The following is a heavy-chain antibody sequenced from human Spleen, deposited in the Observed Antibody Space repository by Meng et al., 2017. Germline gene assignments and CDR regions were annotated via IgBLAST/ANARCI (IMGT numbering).Heavy chain of an antibody. CDR1: GYNFATYW. Sequence: GESLKISCKGSGYNFATYWIGWVRQMPGEGLEWMGIIYPGDSDTRYSPSFQGQVTISADKSLSTAYLQWSSLEASDTAIYYCARQGSWQWLPDYWGQGTLVTVSS. J-gene: IGHJ4*02. CDR3: ARQGSWQWLPDY. V-gene: IGHV5-51*01. CDR2: IYPGDSDT. D-gene: IGHD6-19*01.